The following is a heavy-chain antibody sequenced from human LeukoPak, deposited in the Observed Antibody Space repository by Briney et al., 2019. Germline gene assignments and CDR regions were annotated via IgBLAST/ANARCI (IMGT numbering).Heavy chain of an antibody. J-gene: IGHJ6*02. D-gene: IGHD1-14*01. Sequence: GGSLRLSCAASGFTFNNYAMNWVRQAPGKGLEWVSVISGSGGTTYYADSAKGRFTVSRDSSKNTLYLQMNSLRAEDTAVYYCAKVSGGGLYYDGMDVWGQGTTVTVSS. CDR2: ISGSGGTT. CDR3: AKVSGGGLYYDGMDV. CDR1: GFTFNNYA. V-gene: IGHV3-23*01.